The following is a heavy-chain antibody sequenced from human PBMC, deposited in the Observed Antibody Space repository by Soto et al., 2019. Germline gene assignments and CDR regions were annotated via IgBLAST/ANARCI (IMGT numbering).Heavy chain of an antibody. D-gene: IGHD6-19*01. Sequence: PGESLKIPCKVSGYHFIHWSAWVRQRPGRGLEWMGVIHPGDSDTRYSPSFQGQVTTTADTSISTAYLPWSSLKASDTARYYCARQDGSALSFFDLWGLGTLVTVSS. CDR1: GYHFIHW. CDR3: ARQDGSALSFFDL. V-gene: IGHV5-51*01. CDR2: IHPGDSDT. J-gene: IGHJ4*02.